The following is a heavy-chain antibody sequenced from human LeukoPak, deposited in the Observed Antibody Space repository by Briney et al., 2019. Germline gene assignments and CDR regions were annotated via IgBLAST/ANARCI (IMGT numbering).Heavy chain of an antibody. V-gene: IGHV4-34*01. D-gene: IGHD6-19*01. CDR3: ARKGLTKPLSVAVDFDS. J-gene: IGHJ4*02. CDR1: GLSFSGYY. Sequence: KTSETLSLTCAVYGLSFSGYYWSWIRQPPGKGLEWIAEIDHSGRTNFNRSLKSRVTISVDTSKNHFSLKLSSVTAADTAVYYCARKGLTKPLSVAVDFDSWAQGTLVTVSS. CDR2: IDHSGRT.